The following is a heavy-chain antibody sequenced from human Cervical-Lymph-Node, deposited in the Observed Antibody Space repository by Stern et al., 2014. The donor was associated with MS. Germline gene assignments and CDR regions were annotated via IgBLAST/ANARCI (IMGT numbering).Heavy chain of an antibody. J-gene: IGHJ4*02. Sequence: EVQLVESGGGLVQPGGSLRLSCAASGFSFSSYWMYWVRPAPGKGPVWVSRIDIDGGSTIYADSVKGRFTISRDNARNTLSLEMNSLRAEDTAVYYCVRLGGSNPIDYWGQGTLVTVSS. CDR2: IDIDGGST. V-gene: IGHV3-74*02. CDR1: GFSFSSYW. CDR3: VRLGGSNPIDY. D-gene: IGHD6-13*01.